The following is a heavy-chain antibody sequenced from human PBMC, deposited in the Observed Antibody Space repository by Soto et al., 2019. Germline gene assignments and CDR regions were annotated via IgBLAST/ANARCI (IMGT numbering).Heavy chain of an antibody. Sequence: SETLSLTCAVSGGSISSGGYSWSWIRQPPGKGLEWIGYIYHSGSTYYNPSLKSRVTISVDRSKNQFSLKLSSVTAADTAVYYCARATHCSSTSCYFGRRTGWFDPWGQGTLVTVS. J-gene: IGHJ5*02. D-gene: IGHD2-2*01. CDR1: GGSISSGGYS. CDR2: IYHSGST. CDR3: ARATHCSSTSCYFGRRTGWFDP. V-gene: IGHV4-30-2*01.